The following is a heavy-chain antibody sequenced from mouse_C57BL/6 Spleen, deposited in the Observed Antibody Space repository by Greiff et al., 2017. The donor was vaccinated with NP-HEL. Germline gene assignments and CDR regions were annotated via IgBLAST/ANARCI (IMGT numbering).Heavy chain of an antibody. CDR2: IYPGSGST. D-gene: IGHD2-2*01. V-gene: IGHV1-55*01. Sequence: VQLQQSGAELVKPGASVKMSCKASGYTFTSYWITWVKQRPGPGLEWIGDIYPGSGSTNYNEKFKSKATLTVDTSSSTAYMQLSSLTSEDSAVYYWARLGDGSDERAMDNWGQGDSVTVSS. CDR1: GYTFTSYW. CDR3: ARLGDGSDERAMDN. J-gene: IGHJ4*01.